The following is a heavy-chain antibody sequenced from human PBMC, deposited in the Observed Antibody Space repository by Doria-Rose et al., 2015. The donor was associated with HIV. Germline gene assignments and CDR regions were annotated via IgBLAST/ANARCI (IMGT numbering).Heavy chain of an antibody. J-gene: IGHJ4*02. V-gene: IGHV3-30*01. D-gene: IGHD3-3*01. CDR3: ARPLDGPFYDFWSGSLTLDY. Sequence: GGSNYYADSVKGRFTISRDNSKNTLYLQMDSLRAEDTAVYYCARPLDGPFYDFWSGSLTLDYWGQGTLVTVSS. CDR2: GGSN.